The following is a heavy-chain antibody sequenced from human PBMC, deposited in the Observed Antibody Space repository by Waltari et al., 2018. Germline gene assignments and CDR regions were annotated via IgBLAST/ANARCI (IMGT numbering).Heavy chain of an antibody. J-gene: IGHJ4*02. D-gene: IGHD3-10*01. CDR1: GDSITNLY. CDR2: LYYRGIP. V-gene: IGHV4-59*11. Sequence: QVYLEESGSLQVKTSEALSLNCSVPGDSITNLYWSWVRQAPGKGLEWIGYLYYRGIPKYNPSLKGRVTISADTSKNQLSLRLDSATAADTAIYYCARDPAGDYGFWGRGLLVTVSS. CDR3: ARDPAGDYGF.